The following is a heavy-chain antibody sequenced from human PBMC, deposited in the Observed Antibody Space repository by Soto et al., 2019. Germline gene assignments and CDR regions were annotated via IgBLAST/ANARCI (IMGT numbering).Heavy chain of an antibody. CDR2: IYYSGST. CDR3: ARHPSVDGYDQYYYYYYYMDV. D-gene: IGHD5-12*01. V-gene: IGHV4-59*08. CDR1: GGSISSYY. J-gene: IGHJ6*03. Sequence: SETLSLTCTVSGGSISSYYWSWIRQPPGKGLEWIGYIYYSGSTNYNPSLKSRVTISVDTSKNQFSLKLSSVTAADTAVYYCARHPSVDGYDQYYYYYYYMDVWGKGTTVTVSS.